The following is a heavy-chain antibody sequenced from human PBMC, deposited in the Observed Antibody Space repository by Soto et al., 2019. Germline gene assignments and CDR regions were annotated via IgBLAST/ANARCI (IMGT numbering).Heavy chain of an antibody. D-gene: IGHD1-26*01. CDR1: GYSFTSKW. V-gene: IGHV5-51*01. J-gene: IGHJ5*01. CDR2: IYPGDSET. Sequence: VESLKISCKGTGYSFTSKWIGCVRQMPGKGLEWMGIIYPGDSETRYNPSFQGQGLISADKSTSTAHLQWSSLKASDTAMHYSAKFPPNSPPDSWGLGPLVTSPQ. CDR3: AKFPPNSPPDS.